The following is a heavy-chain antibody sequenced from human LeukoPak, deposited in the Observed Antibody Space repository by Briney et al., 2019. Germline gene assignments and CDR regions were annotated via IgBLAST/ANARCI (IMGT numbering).Heavy chain of an antibody. V-gene: IGHV7-4-1*02. J-gene: IGHJ6*03. Sequence: ASVKVSCKASGYTFTSYAMNWVRQAPGQGREWMGWININTGNPTYAQGFTGRFVFSLDTSVSTAYLQISSLKAEDTAVYYCARDHVSSSGSRLRDMDVWGKGTTVTVSS. CDR3: ARDHVSSSGSRLRDMDV. CDR1: GYTFTSYA. D-gene: IGHD1-26*01. CDR2: ININTGNP.